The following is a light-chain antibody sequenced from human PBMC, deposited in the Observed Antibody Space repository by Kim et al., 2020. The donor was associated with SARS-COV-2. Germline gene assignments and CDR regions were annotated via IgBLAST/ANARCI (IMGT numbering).Light chain of an antibody. CDR2: GAS. V-gene: IGKV1-39*01. CDR3: QHSYTTLGLT. CDR1: QTIHTY. Sequence: DIQMTQSPSSLPASVGDSVTITCRSSQTIHTYLNWYQQQPGKAPKLLIYGASTLESGVPSRFSGRGSGTDFTLTISSLQPEDFATYYCQHSYTTLGLTFGGGTKVDIK. J-gene: IGKJ4*02.